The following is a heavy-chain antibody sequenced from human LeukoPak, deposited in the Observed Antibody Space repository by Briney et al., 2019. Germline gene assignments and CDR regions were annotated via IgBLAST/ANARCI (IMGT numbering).Heavy chain of an antibody. J-gene: IGHJ4*02. CDR2: IIPILGIA. CDR3: AREEKRRGYSYGYFVY. V-gene: IGHV1-69*04. Sequence: GASVKVSCKASGGTFSSYAISWVRQAPGQGLEWMGRIIPILGIANYAQKFQGRVTITADKSTSTAYMELSSLRSEDTAVYYCAREEKRRGYSYGYFVYWGQGTLVTVSS. CDR1: GGTFSSYA. D-gene: IGHD5-18*01.